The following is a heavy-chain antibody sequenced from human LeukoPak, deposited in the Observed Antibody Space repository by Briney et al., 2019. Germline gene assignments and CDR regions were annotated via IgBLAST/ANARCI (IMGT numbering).Heavy chain of an antibody. V-gene: IGHV3-48*03. CDR1: GFTFSSYE. CDR2: ISSSGSTI. J-gene: IGHJ6*04. Sequence: PGGSLRLSCAASGFTFSSYEMNWVRQAPGKGLEWVSYISSSGSTIYYADSVKGRFTISRANAKTSLYLQINSLRAEDPAVYYCAELGITIIGGVWGKGTTVTISS. CDR3: AELGITIIGGV. D-gene: IGHD3-10*02.